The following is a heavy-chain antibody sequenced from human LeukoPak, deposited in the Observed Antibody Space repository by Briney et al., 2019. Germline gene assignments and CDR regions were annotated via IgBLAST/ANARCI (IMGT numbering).Heavy chain of an antibody. CDR1: GGSISSSNW. D-gene: IGHD4-17*01. V-gene: IGHV4-4*02. Sequence: SGTLSLTCAVSGGSISSSNWWSWVRQPPGKGLEWIGEIYHSGSTNYNPSLKSRVTISVDKSKNQFSLKLSSVTAADTAVYYCARTDDCGDSRGAFDIWGQGTMVTVSS. CDR3: ARTDDCGDSRGAFDI. CDR2: IYHSGST. J-gene: IGHJ3*02.